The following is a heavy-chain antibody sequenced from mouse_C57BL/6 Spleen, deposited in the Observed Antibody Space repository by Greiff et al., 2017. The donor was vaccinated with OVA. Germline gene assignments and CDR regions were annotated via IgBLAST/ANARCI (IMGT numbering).Heavy chain of an antibody. CDR2: ISSGGDYI. D-gene: IGHD2-3*01. CDR1: GFTFSSYA. Sequence: EVKVEESGEGLVKPGGSLKLSCAASGFTFSSYAMSWVRQTPEKRLEWVAYISSGGDYIYYADTVKGRFTISRDNARNTLYLQMSSLKSEDTAMYYCTRDGNDGYWFAYWGQGTLVTVSA. J-gene: IGHJ3*01. CDR3: TRDGNDGYWFAY. V-gene: IGHV5-9-1*02.